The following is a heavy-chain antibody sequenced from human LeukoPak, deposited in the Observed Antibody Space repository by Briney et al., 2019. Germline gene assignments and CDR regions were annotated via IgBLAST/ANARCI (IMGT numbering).Heavy chain of an antibody. J-gene: IGHJ2*01. D-gene: IGHD3-22*01. CDR3: ARVGVVVHWYFDL. CDR2: IYYSGST. CDR1: GGSISSYY. V-gene: IGHV4-59*08. Sequence: SETLSLTCTVSGGSISSYYWSWIRQPPGKGLEWIGYIYYSGSTNYNPSLKSRVTISVDTSKNQFSLKLSSVTAADTAVYYCARVGVVVHWYFDLWGRGTLVTVSS.